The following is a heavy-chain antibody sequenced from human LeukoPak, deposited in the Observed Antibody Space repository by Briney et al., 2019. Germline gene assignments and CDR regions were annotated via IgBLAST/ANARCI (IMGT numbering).Heavy chain of an antibody. CDR1: GFNFSSHW. D-gene: IGHD2-21*02. CDR2: IKSDGSYT. V-gene: IGHV3-74*01. Sequence: GGSLRLSCAASGFNFSSHWMHWVRQTPGKGLVYVSRIKSDGSYTRYADSVKGRFTISRDNAKNTLYLQMNSLRAEDSGVYYCARDLPYCGGDCYTFDHWGQGTLVTVSS. CDR3: ARDLPYCGGDCYTFDH. J-gene: IGHJ4*02.